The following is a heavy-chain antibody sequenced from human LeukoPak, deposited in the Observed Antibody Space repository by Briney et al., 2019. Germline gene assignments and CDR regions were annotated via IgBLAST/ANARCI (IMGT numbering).Heavy chain of an antibody. CDR3: AKSNGYGLVDI. Sequence: SETLSLTCNVSGSSINTDNYWGWLRQPPGKGLEWIGGIHHSGYTYYSPSLKSRVTISLDTSRNQFSLKLNSVTAADTAVYYCAKSNGYGLVDIWGQGTMVTVSS. CDR1: GSSINTDNY. J-gene: IGHJ3*02. CDR2: IHHSGYT. D-gene: IGHD3-10*01. V-gene: IGHV4-38-2*02.